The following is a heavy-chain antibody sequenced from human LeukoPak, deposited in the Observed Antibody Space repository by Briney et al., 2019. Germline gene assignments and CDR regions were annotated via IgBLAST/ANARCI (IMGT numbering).Heavy chain of an antibody. CDR2: ISYDGSNK. D-gene: IGHD3-3*01. Sequence: GGSLGLSCAASGFTFSSYGMHWVRQAPGKGLEWVAVISYDGSNKYYADSVKGRFTISRDNSKNTLYLQMNSLRAEDTAVYYCEGFWSGYSHDYDYWGQGTLVTVSS. V-gene: IGHV3-30*03. J-gene: IGHJ4*02. CDR1: GFTFSSYG. CDR3: EGFWSGYSHDYDY.